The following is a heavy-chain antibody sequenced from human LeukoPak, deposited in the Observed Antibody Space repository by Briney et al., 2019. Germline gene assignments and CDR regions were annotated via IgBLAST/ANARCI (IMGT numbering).Heavy chain of an antibody. CDR2: IWYDGSNK. Sequence: GRSLRLSCAASGFTFSSYGMHWVRQAPGKGLEWVSVIWYDGSNKYYADPVKGRFAISRDNSKNTLYLEMNSLRAEDTAVYYCARDLRGDNYNFWSGYYDYWGQGTLVTVSS. J-gene: IGHJ4*02. V-gene: IGHV3-33*01. CDR1: GFTFSSYG. D-gene: IGHD3-3*01. CDR3: ARDLRGDNYNFWSGYYDY.